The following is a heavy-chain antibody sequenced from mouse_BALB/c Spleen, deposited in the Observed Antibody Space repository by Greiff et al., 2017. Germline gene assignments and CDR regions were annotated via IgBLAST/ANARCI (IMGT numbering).Heavy chain of an antibody. CDR1: GFTFSNYW. V-gene: IGHV6-6*02. CDR2: IRLKSNNYAT. Sequence: EVQLVESGGGLVQPGGSMKLSCVASGFTFSNYWMNWVRQSPEKGLEWVAEIRLKSNNYATHYAESVKGRFTISRDDSKSSVYLQMNNLRAEDTGIYYCTRKGNYFWYFYVWGAGTTVTVSS. CDR3: TRKGNYFWYFYV. J-gene: IGHJ1*01. D-gene: IGHD2-1*01.